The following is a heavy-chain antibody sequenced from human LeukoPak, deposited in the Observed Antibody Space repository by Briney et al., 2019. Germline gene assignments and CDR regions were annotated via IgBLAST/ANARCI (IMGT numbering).Heavy chain of an antibody. Sequence: SETLSLTCSVSGGSISGYYWTWIRQPAGKGLEWIGRVYSSGSTHYNPSLKTRLTMSVGPSKNQFSLKLSSVTAADTAVYYCARLITGTTTAFDIWGRGTMVTVSS. CDR3: ARLITGTTTAFDI. CDR2: VYSSGST. CDR1: GGSISGYY. V-gene: IGHV4-4*07. J-gene: IGHJ3*02. D-gene: IGHD1-7*01.